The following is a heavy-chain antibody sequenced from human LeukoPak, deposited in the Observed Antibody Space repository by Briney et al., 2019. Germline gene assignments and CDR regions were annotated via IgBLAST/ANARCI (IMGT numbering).Heavy chain of an antibody. Sequence: GGSLRLSCTAPGFTFSSYTMTWVRQAPGKGLKWVSTITTGDGNTYYADSVKGRFTVSRDDSKNTLYLQMNSLRAEDTAVYYCAKDGGLWVSAHWGDSWGRGTLVTVSS. J-gene: IGHJ4*02. CDR2: ITTGDGNT. CDR3: AKDGGLWVSAHWGDS. V-gene: IGHV3-23*01. D-gene: IGHD7-27*01. CDR1: GFTFSSYT.